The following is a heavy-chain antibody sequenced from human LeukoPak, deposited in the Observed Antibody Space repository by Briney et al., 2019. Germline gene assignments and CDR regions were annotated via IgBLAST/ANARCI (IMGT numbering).Heavy chain of an antibody. CDR2: IIPIFGTA. V-gene: IGHV1-69*01. CDR1: GGTFSSYA. CDR3: AGLYCSGGSCYSYYYYGMDV. J-gene: IGHJ6*02. D-gene: IGHD2-15*01. Sequence: SVKVSCKASGGTFSSYAISWVRQAPGQGLEWMGGIIPIFGTANYAQKFQGRVTITADESTSTAHMELSSLRSEDTAVYYCAGLYCSGGSCYSYYYYGMDVWGQGTTVTVSS.